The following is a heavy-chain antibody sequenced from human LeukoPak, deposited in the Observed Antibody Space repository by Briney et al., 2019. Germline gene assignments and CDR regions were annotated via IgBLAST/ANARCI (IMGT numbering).Heavy chain of an antibody. Sequence: ASVKVSCKAFGYTFTNYGISWVRQAPGQGLEWMGWISTYNNKTNYAPKFQDRVTMTTDTSSSTAYMELRSLRSDDTAVYYCARGQYGDYCDYWGQGTLVTVSS. J-gene: IGHJ4*02. CDR2: ISTYNNKT. V-gene: IGHV1-18*01. CDR3: ARGQYGDYCDY. CDR1: GYTFTNYG. D-gene: IGHD4-17*01.